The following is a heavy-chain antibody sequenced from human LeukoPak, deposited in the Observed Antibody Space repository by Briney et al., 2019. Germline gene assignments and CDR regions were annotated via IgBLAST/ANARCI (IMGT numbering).Heavy chain of an antibody. CDR3: ARAVASTGSKGYSYYMDV. CDR1: GYTFTSHD. J-gene: IGHJ6*03. V-gene: IGHV1-8*01. CDR2: NNPNSGNR. Sequence: ASVKVSCKASGYTFTSHDINWVRRATGQGLEWMGWNNPNSGNRDYAQQFQGRVTMTMDTSIGTAYMEVSSLRSDDTAVYYCARAVASTGSKGYSYYMDVWGTGTTVTVSS. D-gene: IGHD1-1*01.